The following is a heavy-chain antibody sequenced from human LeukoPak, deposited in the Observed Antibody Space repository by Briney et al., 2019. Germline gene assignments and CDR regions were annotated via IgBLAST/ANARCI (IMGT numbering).Heavy chain of an antibody. CDR2: MYPGDSDP. V-gene: IGHV5-51*03. D-gene: IGHD4-11*01. CDR1: GYTFISYW. CDR3: ASQNSNYFDY. Sequence: PGESLKISCKGSGYTFISYWIGWVRQMPGKGLEWMAIMYPGDSDPTYSPSFQGQLPIPDAKSISTAYRHWGSLKASDTAMYYCASQNSNYFDYWGQGTLVTVSS. J-gene: IGHJ4*02.